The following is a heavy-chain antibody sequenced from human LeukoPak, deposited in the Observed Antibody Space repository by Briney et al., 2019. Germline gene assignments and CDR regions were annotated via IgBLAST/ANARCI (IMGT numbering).Heavy chain of an antibody. CDR1: GYIFTRYW. Sequence: GESLKISCKGSGYIFTRYWIGWVRQLPGKGLEWMGIIYPGDSDTRYSPAFQGQVTISADKSISTAYLQLSSLKASDTAMYYCARLPGTTRHYYYYYYMDVWGKGTTVTVSS. CDR2: IYPGDSDT. V-gene: IGHV5-51*01. J-gene: IGHJ6*03. D-gene: IGHD1-26*01. CDR3: ARLPGTTRHYYYYYYMDV.